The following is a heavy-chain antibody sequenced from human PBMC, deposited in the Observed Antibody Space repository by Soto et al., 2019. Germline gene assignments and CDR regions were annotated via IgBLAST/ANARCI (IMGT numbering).Heavy chain of an antibody. J-gene: IGHJ6*02. CDR3: ARGAPHSSSWQYYYYYYGMDV. CDR1: GYTFTSYD. CDR2: MNPNSGNT. Sequence: QVQLVQSGAEVKKPGASVKVSCKASGYTFTSYDINWVRQATGQGLEWMGWMNPNSGNTGYAQKFQGRVTMTRTTSKRTAYMELSSVRSEDTAVYYCARGAPHSSSWQYYYYYYGMDVWGQRTTVTVSS. V-gene: IGHV1-8*01. D-gene: IGHD6-13*01.